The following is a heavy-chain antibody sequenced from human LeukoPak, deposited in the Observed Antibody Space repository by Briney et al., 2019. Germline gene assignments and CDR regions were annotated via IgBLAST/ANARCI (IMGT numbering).Heavy chain of an antibody. D-gene: IGHD1-26*01. CDR3: ARVLRHPIGSYTDDY. CDR1: GFTVSNNY. J-gene: IGHJ4*02. V-gene: IGHV3-66*02. CDR2: IYSGGST. Sequence: GGSLRLSCAASGFTVSNNYMSRVRQAPGKGLEWVSVIYSGGSTYYADSVKGRFTISTDNSKNTLYLQMNSLRAEDTAVYYCARVLRHPIGSYTDDYWGQGTLVTVSS.